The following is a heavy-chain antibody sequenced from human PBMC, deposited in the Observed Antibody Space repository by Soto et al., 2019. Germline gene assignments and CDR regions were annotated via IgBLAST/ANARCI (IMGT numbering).Heavy chain of an antibody. J-gene: IGHJ6*02. Sequence: PGGSLRLSCAASGFTVSNNYMSWVRQAPGKGLEWVSLIYSVGSTKHAGSVKGRFSISRDNSKSTLYLQMNSLRAEDTAVYYCAKAHYCSSTSCYDDIIYYYYGMDVWGQGTTVTVSS. CDR3: AKAHYCSSTSCYDDIIYYYYGMDV. D-gene: IGHD2-2*01. CDR2: IYSVGST. CDR1: GFTVSNNY. V-gene: IGHV3-66*02.